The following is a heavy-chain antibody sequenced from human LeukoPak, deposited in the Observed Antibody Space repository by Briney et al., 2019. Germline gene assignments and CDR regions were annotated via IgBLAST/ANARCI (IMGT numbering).Heavy chain of an antibody. Sequence: SGTLSLTCAVSGGSISSSNWGSWVRQPPGMGLEWGGDIYDSGSTNYNPSLKRRATISVDKSKNQFSLKLSSVTAADTAVYYCARQTWGRWLQIGRFAPWGQGTLVTVYS. CDR1: GGSISSSNW. CDR2: IYDSGST. D-gene: IGHD5-24*01. J-gene: IGHJ5*02. V-gene: IGHV4-4*02. CDR3: ARQTWGRWLQIGRFAP.